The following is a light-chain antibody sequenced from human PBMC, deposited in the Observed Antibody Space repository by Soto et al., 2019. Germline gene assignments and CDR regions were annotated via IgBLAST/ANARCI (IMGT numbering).Light chain of an antibody. J-gene: IGLJ2*01. CDR1: SSDVGGYNY. V-gene: IGLV2-14*01. CDR2: EVS. Sequence: QSALTQPASVSGSPGQSITISCTGTSSDVGGYNYVSWYQQHPGKAPKLMIHEVSNRPSGVSIRFSGSKSGNTAYLPISGLQAEDEADYYCSSYTSSSTVVFGGGTKLPVL. CDR3: SSYTSSSTVV.